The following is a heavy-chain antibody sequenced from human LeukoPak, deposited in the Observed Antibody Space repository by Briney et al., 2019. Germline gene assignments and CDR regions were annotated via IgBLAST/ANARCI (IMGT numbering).Heavy chain of an antibody. CDR3: AREQNYYDSSGYYLGPFDY. CDR2: IYTSGST. J-gene: IGHJ4*02. D-gene: IGHD3-22*01. CDR1: GGSISSGSYY. Sequence: SQTLSLTCTVSGGSISSGSYYWSWIRQPAGKGLEWIGRIYTSGSTNYNPSLKSRVTISLDTSKNQCSLKLSSVTAADTAVYYCAREQNYYDSSGYYLGPFDYWGQGTLVTVSS. V-gene: IGHV4-61*02.